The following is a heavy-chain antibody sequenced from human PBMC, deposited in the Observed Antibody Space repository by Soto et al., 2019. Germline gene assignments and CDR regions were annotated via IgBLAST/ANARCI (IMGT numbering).Heavy chain of an antibody. CDR2: IGTQHDT. J-gene: IGHJ5*02. D-gene: IGHD3-16*01. CDR1: GFTFSAYD. Sequence: GGSLRLSCAASGFTFSAYDMHWVRQATGKGLEWVSAIGTQHDTYYPDSVKGRFTISRENAKNSLYLQMNSLRAGDTAVYYCASPASHWPGGGGWIDPWGQGTLVTVSS. CDR3: ASPASHWPGGGGWIDP. V-gene: IGHV3-13*01.